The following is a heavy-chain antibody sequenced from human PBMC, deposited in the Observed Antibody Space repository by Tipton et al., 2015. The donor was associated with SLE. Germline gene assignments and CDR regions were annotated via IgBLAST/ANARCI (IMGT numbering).Heavy chain of an antibody. J-gene: IGHJ5*02. D-gene: IGHD6-19*01. CDR1: GYTFTGYY. V-gene: IGHV1-2*02. Sequence: QVQLVQSGAEVKKPGASVKVSCKASGYTFTGYYMHWVRQAPGQGLEWMGWISPNSGGTNYAQKFQGRITMTRDTSSSTAYMELSRLRSDDTAVFYCARDSSSGVKWFGPWGQGTLVTVSS. CDR3: ARDSSSGVKWFGP. CDR2: ISPNSGGT.